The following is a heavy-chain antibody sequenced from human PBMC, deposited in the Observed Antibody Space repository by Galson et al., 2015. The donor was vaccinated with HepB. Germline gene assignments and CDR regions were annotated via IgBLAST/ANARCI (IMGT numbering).Heavy chain of an antibody. CDR2: IIPIFGTA. CDR3: ARVVGCSSTSCYEEYYYYGMDV. D-gene: IGHD2-2*01. V-gene: IGHV1-69*13. J-gene: IGHJ6*02. Sequence: SVKVSCKASGGTFSSYAISWVRQAPGQGLEWMGGIIPIFGTANYAQKFQGRVTITADESTSTAYMELSSLRSEDTAVYYCARVVGCSSTSCYEEYYYYGMDVWGQGTTVTVSS. CDR1: GGTFSSYA.